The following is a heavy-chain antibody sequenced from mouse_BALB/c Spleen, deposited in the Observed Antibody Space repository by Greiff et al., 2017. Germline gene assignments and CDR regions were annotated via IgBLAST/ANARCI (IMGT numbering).Heavy chain of an antibody. CDR2: INPSNGGT. CDR3: TRVWDGSFDY. D-gene: IGHD4-1*01. Sequence: QVQLQQSGAELVKPGASVKLSCKASGYTFTSYYMYWVKQRPGQGLEWIGEINPSNGGTNFNEKFKSKATLTVDKSSSTAYMQLSSLTSEDSAVYYCTRVWDGSFDYWGQGTTLTVSS. J-gene: IGHJ2*01. CDR1: GYTFTSYY. V-gene: IGHV1S81*02.